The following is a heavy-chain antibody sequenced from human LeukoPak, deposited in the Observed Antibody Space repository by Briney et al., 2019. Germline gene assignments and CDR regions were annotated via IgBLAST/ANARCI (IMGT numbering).Heavy chain of an antibody. J-gene: IGHJ5*02. Sequence: GGSLRLSCAASGFTFSSYTMNSVRQAPGKGLEWVSSISSSSSYIYYADSVKGRFTISRDNAKNSLYLQMNSLRAEDTAVYYCATYPTGRFDPWGQGTLVTVSS. D-gene: IGHD2-8*02. CDR2: ISSSSSYI. V-gene: IGHV3-21*01. CDR1: GFTFSSYT. CDR3: ATYPTGRFDP.